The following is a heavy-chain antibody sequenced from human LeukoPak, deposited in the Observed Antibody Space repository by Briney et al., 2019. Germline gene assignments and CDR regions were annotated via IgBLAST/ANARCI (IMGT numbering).Heavy chain of an antibody. CDR1: GGSISTSSFY. V-gene: IGHV4-39*01. D-gene: IGHD3-10*01. J-gene: IGHJ5*02. CDR2: IFYTGST. CDR3: ARNRYYYGSGNYGVPDWFDP. Sequence: SETLSLTCTVSGGSISTSSFYWGWIRQPPGKGLEWIGSIFYTGSTYCNPSLKSRVTISVDTSKNQFSLKLNSVTAADTAVYYCARNRYYYGSGNYGVPDWFDPWGQGTLVTVSS.